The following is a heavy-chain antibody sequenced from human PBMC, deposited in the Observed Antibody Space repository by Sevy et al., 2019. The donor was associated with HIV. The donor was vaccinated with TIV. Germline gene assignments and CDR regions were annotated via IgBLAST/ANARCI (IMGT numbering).Heavy chain of an antibody. CDR3: ARDQAESSSTGGLDS. V-gene: IGHV4-61*01. CDR2: ISYSGST. CDR1: GDSVSSGSYF. Sequence: SETLSLTCTVSGDSVSSGSYFWSWIRQPPGKGLEWIGYISYSGSTNYNPSLKSRVTFSVDTSKNQFSLKLRSVTAADTAVYYCARDQAESSSTGGLDSWGPGALVTVS. D-gene: IGHD6-6*01. J-gene: IGHJ4*02.